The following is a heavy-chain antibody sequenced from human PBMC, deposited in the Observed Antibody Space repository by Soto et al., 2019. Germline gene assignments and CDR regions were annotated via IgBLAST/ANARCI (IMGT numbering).Heavy chain of an antibody. CDR2: VYRTGST. J-gene: IGHJ4*02. Sequence: SETLSLTCAVSGGSISTSNWWSWVRQPPGKGLEWIGEVYRTGSTNYNPSLESRLTISVDKSKNQFSLKLTSVTAADTAVYYCARARATIAAAAIFDCWGQGTVVTVSS. V-gene: IGHV4-4*02. CDR1: GGSISTSNW. D-gene: IGHD6-13*01. CDR3: ARARATIAAAAIFDC.